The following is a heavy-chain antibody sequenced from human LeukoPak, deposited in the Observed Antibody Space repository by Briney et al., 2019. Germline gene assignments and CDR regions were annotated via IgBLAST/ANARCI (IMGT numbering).Heavy chain of an antibody. CDR2: TKSNADGGTT. CDR1: GFIFSNAW. Sequence: PGGSLRLSCTASGFIFSNAWMSWDRQAPGKGLEWVGRTKSNADGGTTDYAAPVKGRFTISKDDSKNTLYLQMNSLKSEDTAVYYCTTEYYASGALTPIDYWGQGTLVTVSS. CDR3: TTEYYASGALTPIDY. D-gene: IGHD2/OR15-2a*01. V-gene: IGHV3-15*01. J-gene: IGHJ4*02.